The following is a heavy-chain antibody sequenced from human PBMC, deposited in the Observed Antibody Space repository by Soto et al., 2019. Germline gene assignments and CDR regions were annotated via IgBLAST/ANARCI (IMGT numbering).Heavy chain of an antibody. CDR2: ISTYNGNI. J-gene: IGHJ4*02. CDR1: GYSFITYG. CDR3: ARGPSDFNDNRVNYFLDY. V-gene: IGHV1-18*01. Sequence: QVQLVQSGAEVKKPGASVKVSCKVSGYSFITYGVSWVRQAPGQGLDWMGWISTYNGNIKYAERLQGRATMTTDTTTNTACFDLRSLRSLDTAVYYCARGPSDFNDNRVNYFLDYWGQGTLVTVSS. D-gene: IGHD3-3*01.